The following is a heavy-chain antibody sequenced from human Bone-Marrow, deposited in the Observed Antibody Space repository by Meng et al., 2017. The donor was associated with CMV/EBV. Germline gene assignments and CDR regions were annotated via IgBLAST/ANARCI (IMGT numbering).Heavy chain of an antibody. V-gene: IGHV3-21*01. CDR2: ITGTSSYI. CDR3: ARREGFLEWSRYGLDV. D-gene: IGHD3-3*01. Sequence: LSLTCAASGFTFSSYSMNWVRQAPGKGLEWVSSITGTSSYIHYADSVEGRFTISRVNAKNSLYLQMNSLRAEDTAVYYCARREGFLEWSRYGLDVWGQGTTVTVSS. CDR1: GFTFSSYS. J-gene: IGHJ6*02.